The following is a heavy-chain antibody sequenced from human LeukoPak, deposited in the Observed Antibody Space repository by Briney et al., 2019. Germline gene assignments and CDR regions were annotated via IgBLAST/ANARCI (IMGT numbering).Heavy chain of an antibody. CDR2: IIPILGIA. V-gene: IGHV1-69*04. Sequence: ASVKVSCKASGGTFSSYSISWVRQAPRQGLEWMGRIIPILGIANYPQKFQGRVTITADKSTTTAYMEPSRLRSEDTAVYYCARVWFGAFDIWGQGTLVTVS. CDR1: GGTFSSYS. CDR3: ARVWFGAFDI. D-gene: IGHD3-16*01. J-gene: IGHJ3*02.